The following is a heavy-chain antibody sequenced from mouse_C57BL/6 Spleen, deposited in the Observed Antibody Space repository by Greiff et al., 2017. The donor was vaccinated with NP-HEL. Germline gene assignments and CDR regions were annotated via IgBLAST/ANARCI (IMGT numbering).Heavy chain of an antibody. CDR2: INPNNGGT. Sequence: DVQLQESGPELVKPGASVKMSCKASGYTFTDYNMHWVKQSHGKSLEWIGYINPNNGGTSYNQKFKGKATLTVNKSSSTAYMELRSLTSEDSAVYYCARIGGSGWFAYWGQGTLVTVSA. V-gene: IGHV1-22*01. CDR1: GYTFTDYN. J-gene: IGHJ3*01. CDR3: ARIGGSGWFAY. D-gene: IGHD2-14*01.